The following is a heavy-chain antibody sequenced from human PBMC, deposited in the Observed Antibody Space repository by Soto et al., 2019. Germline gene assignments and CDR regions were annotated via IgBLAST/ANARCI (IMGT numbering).Heavy chain of an antibody. CDR1: GFTFNDYA. CDR3: AKARHSGDCAGSFES. V-gene: IGHV3-23*01. J-gene: IGHJ4*02. D-gene: IGHD2-21*02. Sequence: PGGSLRLSCAASGFTFNDYAINWVRQLPGRGLEYVSGIGGRGGNAFYADSMKGRFIISRDNSKNTVYLQMNNLRVDDSAMYYCAKARHSGDCAGSFESWGQGTLVTVSS. CDR2: IGGRGGNA.